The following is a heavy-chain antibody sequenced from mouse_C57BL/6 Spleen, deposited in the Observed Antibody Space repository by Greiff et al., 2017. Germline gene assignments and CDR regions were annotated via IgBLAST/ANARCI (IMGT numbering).Heavy chain of an antibody. V-gene: IGHV1-80*01. CDR2: IYPGDGDT. Sequence: VKLQQSGAELVKPGASVKISCKASGYAFSSYWMNWVKQRPGKGLEWIGQIYPGDGDTNYNGKFKGKATLTADKSSSTAYMQLSSLTSEDSAVXFCARSIDYGYAMDYWGQGTSVTVSS. J-gene: IGHJ4*01. CDR1: GYAFSSYW. CDR3: ARSIDYGYAMDY. D-gene: IGHD2-4*01.